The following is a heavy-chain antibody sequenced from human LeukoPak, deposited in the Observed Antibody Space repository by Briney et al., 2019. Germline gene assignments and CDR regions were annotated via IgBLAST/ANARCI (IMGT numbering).Heavy chain of an antibody. V-gene: IGHV3-23*01. CDR3: AKALAGYNSYYFDC. J-gene: IGHJ4*02. Sequence: PGGSLRLSCAASGFTVSSYAMSWVRQAPGKGLEWVSAISGSGGSAYYADSVKGRFTISRDNSKNTLYLQMNSLRAEDTAVYYCAKALAGYNSYYFDCWGQGTLVSVSS. D-gene: IGHD5-24*01. CDR1: GFTVSSYA. CDR2: ISGSGGSA.